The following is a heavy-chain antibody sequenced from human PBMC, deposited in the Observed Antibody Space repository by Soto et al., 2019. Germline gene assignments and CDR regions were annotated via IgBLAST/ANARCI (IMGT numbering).Heavy chain of an antibody. J-gene: IGHJ5*02. CDR3: ARPLVVAALGWFDP. D-gene: IGHD2-15*01. V-gene: IGHV3-11*01. CDR2: ISSSGSTI. Sequence: QVQLVESGGGLVKPGGSLRLSCAASGFTFSDYYMSWIRQAPGKGLEWVSYISSSGSTIYYADSVKGRFTISRDNAKNSLYLQMNCLRAVDAAVYYCARPLVVAALGWFDPWGQGTLVTVSS. CDR1: GFTFSDYY.